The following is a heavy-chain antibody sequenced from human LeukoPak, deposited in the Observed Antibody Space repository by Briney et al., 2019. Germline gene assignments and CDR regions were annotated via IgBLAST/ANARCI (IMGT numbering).Heavy chain of an antibody. V-gene: IGHV4-39*01. CDR3: ARVAVKETVFDY. D-gene: IGHD1-1*01. J-gene: IGHJ4*02. CDR1: GGSISSSSYY. Sequence: SETLSLTCTVSGGSISSSSYYCGWIRQPPGKGLEWIGSIYYSGSTYYNPSLKSRVTISVDTSKNQFSLKLSSVTAADTAVYYCARVAVKETVFDYWGQGILDTVSS. CDR2: IYYSGST.